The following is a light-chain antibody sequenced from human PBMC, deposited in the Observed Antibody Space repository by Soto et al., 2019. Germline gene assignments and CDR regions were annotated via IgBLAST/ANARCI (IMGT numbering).Light chain of an antibody. Sequence: DIQLTQAPSTLSASVGDRVTITCRTSQTINNWLAWFQQKPGKAPKLLIYKASSLEVGVPSRFSGSGSGTEFTLTISSLQPEDIATYYCQQYNTHSTFGGGTKVEIK. J-gene: IGKJ4*01. CDR2: KAS. V-gene: IGKV1-5*03. CDR1: QTINNW. CDR3: QQYNTHST.